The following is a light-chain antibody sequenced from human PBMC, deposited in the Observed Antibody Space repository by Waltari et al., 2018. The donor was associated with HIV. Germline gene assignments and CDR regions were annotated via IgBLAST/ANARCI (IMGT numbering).Light chain of an antibody. J-gene: IGLJ3*02. CDR2: DVN. CDR1: SSDVGDYNY. CDR3: CSYADKYTWV. V-gene: IGLV2-11*01. Sequence: QSALTQPRSVSGSPGQSVTISCTGTSSDVGDYNYVSWYQQHPGKAPKLMIFDVNKRLSGVPDLFSGSKSGNTASLTISGLQAEDEADYYCCSYADKYTWVFGGGTKLTVL.